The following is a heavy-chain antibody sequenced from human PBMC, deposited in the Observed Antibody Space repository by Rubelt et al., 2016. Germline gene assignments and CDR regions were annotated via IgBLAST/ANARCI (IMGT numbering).Heavy chain of an antibody. J-gene: IGHJ5*02. CDR1: GGSISSGGYY. D-gene: IGHD3-9*01. Sequence: QVQLQESGPGLVKPSQTLSLTCTVSGGSISSGGYYWSWIRQHPGKGLEWIGYIYYSGSTYYNPSLKSRVTISVDTSKNQFSLKLSSVTAADTAVYYCARGSPTYYDILTGYSESNWFDPWGQGTLVTVSS. CDR3: ARGSPTYYDILTGYSESNWFDP. CDR2: IYYSGST. V-gene: IGHV4-31*03.